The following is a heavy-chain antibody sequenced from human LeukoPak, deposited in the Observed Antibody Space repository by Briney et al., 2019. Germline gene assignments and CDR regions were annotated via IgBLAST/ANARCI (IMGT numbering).Heavy chain of an antibody. CDR2: IYSGGNT. CDR1: GFTVSSNS. V-gene: IGHV3-53*01. CDR3: AELGITMIGGV. D-gene: IGHD3-10*02. J-gene: IGHJ6*04. Sequence: GGSLRLSCTVSGFTVSSNSMSWVRQAPGKGLEWVSFIYSGGNTLYSDSVKGRFAISRDTAKNSLYLQMNSLRAEDTAVYYCAELGITMIGGVWGKGTTVTISS.